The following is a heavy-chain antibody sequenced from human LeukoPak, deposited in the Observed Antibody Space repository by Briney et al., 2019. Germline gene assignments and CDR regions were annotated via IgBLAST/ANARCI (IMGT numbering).Heavy chain of an antibody. CDR2: IIPIFGTA. Sequence: SVKVSCKASGGTFSSYAISWVRQAPGQGLEWMGGIIPIFGTANYAQKFQGRVTITADKSTSTAYMELSSLRSEDTAVYYCAREGSSYADPSAFDIWGQGTMVTVTS. CDR3: AREGSSYADPSAFDI. D-gene: IGHD2-2*01. J-gene: IGHJ3*02. V-gene: IGHV1-69*06. CDR1: GGTFSSYA.